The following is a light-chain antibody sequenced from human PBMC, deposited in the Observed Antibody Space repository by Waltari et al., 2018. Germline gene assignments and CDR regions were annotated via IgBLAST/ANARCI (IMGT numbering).Light chain of an antibody. CDR1: SSDVGGYNY. V-gene: IGLV2-14*03. J-gene: IGLJ2*01. Sequence: QSALTQPASVSGSPGQSITISCPGTSSDVGGYNYVSWYQQHPGKAPKLMNYDVSNRPSGVSNRFSGSKSGNTASLTISGLQAEDEADYYCSSYTSSSNPVVFGGGTKLTVL. CDR3: SSYTSSSNPVV. CDR2: DVS.